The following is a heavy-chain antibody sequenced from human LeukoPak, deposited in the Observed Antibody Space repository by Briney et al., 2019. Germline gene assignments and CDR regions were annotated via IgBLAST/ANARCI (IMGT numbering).Heavy chain of an antibody. CDR3: ARRIEGYCRGGSCRNWFDP. CDR2: IYPGDSDT. Sequence: GESLKISCKGSGYSFTSYWIGWVRQMPGKGLEWMGIIYPGDSDTRYSPSFQGQVTISADKSISTAYLQWSSLKASDTAMYYCARRIEGYCRGGSCRNWFDPWGQGTLVTVSS. CDR1: GYSFTSYW. D-gene: IGHD2-15*01. V-gene: IGHV5-51*01. J-gene: IGHJ5*02.